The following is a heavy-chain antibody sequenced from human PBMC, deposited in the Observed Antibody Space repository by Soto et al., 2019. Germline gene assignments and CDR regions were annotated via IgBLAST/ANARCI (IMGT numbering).Heavy chain of an antibody. D-gene: IGHD6-13*01. CDR2: IDPSDSYT. CDR3: ARRGVGQWKADGYYGMDV. V-gene: IGHV5-10-1*01. Sequence: GESLKISCKGSGYSFTSYWISWVRQMPGKGLEWMGRIDPSDSYTNYSPSFQGHVTISADKSISTAYLQWSSLKASDTAMYYCARRGVGQWKADGYYGMDVWGQGTTVTVSS. J-gene: IGHJ6*02. CDR1: GYSFTSYW.